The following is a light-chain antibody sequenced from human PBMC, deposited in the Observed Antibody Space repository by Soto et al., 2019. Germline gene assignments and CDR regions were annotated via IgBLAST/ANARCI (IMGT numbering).Light chain of an antibody. J-gene: IGLJ1*01. V-gene: IGLV2-14*03. CDR2: DVT. CDR1: SSDIGGYNY. CDR3: TSYTGPPTLYV. Sequence: QSVLTQPASVSGSPGQSITISCIGTSSDIGGYNYVSWYRQHPGNAPKLLIYDVTHRPAGVSSRFSGSKSGSTASLTISGLQAENEANYFCTSYTGPPTLYVSGTGTKFTVL.